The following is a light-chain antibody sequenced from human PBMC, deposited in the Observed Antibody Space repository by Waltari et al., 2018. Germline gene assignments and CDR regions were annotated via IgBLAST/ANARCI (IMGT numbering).Light chain of an antibody. CDR1: QSISSW. CDR2: KAS. V-gene: IGKV1-5*03. Sequence: DIQMTQSPSTLSASVGDRVTITCRASQSISSWLAWYQQKPGKAPKLLIYKASSLESRVPSRFSGSGSGTEFTLTISSLQPDDFATYYCQQYYSFLTFGGGTKVEIK. J-gene: IGKJ4*01. CDR3: QQYYSFLT.